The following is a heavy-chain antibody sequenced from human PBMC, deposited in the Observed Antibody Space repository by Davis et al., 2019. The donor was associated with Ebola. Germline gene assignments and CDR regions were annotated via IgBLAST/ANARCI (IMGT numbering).Heavy chain of an antibody. CDR2: IIPIFGTA. Sequence: AASVKVSCKASGGTFSSYAISWVRQAPGQGLEWMGGIIPIFGTANYAQKFQGRVTITADESTSTAYMELSSLRSEDTAVYYCARGGSSWFLGNWFDPWGQGTLVTVSS. D-gene: IGHD6-13*01. J-gene: IGHJ5*02. CDR1: GGTFSSYA. CDR3: ARGGSSWFLGNWFDP. V-gene: IGHV1-69*13.